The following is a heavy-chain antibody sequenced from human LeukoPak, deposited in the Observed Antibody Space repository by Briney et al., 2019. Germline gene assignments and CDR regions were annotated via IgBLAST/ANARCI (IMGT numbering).Heavy chain of an antibody. Sequence: GGSLRLPCAASTFTFSGYSMNWVRQAPGKGLEWVSYISETSSHTYYADSVKGRFTISRDNAKNSLYLQMNSLRAEDTAIYYCARDRAVKARIGGMDVWGQGTTVTVSS. V-gene: IGHV3-21*06. CDR2: ISETSSHT. CDR3: ARDRAVKARIGGMDV. J-gene: IGHJ6*02. D-gene: IGHD5-12*01. CDR1: TFTFSGYS.